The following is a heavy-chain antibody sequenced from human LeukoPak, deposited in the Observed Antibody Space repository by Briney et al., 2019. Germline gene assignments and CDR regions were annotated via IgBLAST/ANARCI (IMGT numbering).Heavy chain of an antibody. J-gene: IGHJ6*02. V-gene: IGHV3-30-3*01. D-gene: IGHD6-19*01. Sequence: GGSLRLSCAASGFTVSSNYTSWVRQAPGKGLEWVAVISYDGSNKYYADSVKGRFTISRDNSKNTLYLQMNSLRAEDTAVYYCARGIAVAGTFRYYYYGMDVWGQGTTVTVSS. CDR3: ARGIAVAGTFRYYYYGMDV. CDR1: GFTVSSNY. CDR2: ISYDGSNK.